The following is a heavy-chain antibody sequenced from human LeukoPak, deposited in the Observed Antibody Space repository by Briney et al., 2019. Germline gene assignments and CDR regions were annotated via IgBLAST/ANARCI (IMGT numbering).Heavy chain of an antibody. J-gene: IGHJ6*03. CDR2: IYYSGRT. CDR1: GGSISSGDYY. CDR3: ARVVVVPAAIFYYYYMDV. D-gene: IGHD2-2*02. Sequence: PSETLSLTCAVSGGSISSGDYYWSWIRQPPGKGLEWIGYIYYSGRTYYNPSLKSRVAISVDTSKNQFSLKLSSVTAADTAVYYCARVVVVPAAIFYYYYMDVWGKGTTVTVSS. V-gene: IGHV4-30-4*08.